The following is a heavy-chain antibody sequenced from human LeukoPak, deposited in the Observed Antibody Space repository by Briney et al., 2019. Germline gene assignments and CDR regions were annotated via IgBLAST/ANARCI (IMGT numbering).Heavy chain of an antibody. CDR2: INPNSGDT. CDR1: GYTFTGYH. Sequence: GASVKVSCKASGYTFTGYHMYWVRQAPGQGLEWMGRINPNSGDTNYAQNFQGRVTMTRDTSISTAFMELSRLRSDDTAVYYCARDYCSSTSCLFDYWGQGTLVTVSS. V-gene: IGHV1-2*06. D-gene: IGHD2-2*01. CDR3: ARDYCSSTSCLFDY. J-gene: IGHJ4*02.